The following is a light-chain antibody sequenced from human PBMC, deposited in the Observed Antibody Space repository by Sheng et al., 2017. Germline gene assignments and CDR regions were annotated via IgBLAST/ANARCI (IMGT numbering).Light chain of an antibody. V-gene: IGKV1-5*03. Sequence: DIQMTQSPSTLSASVGDRVTITCRASQSISSWLAWYQQKPGKAPKLLIYKASSLESGVPSRFSGSGSGTEFTLTISSLQPEDIATYYCQQFDILPYTFGQGTRLQIK. CDR2: KAS. J-gene: IGKJ2*01. CDR3: QQFDILPYT. CDR1: QSISSW.